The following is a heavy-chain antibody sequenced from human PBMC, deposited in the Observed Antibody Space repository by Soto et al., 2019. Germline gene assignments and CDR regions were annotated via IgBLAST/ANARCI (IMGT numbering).Heavy chain of an antibody. CDR1: GGSISGYY. CDR3: ARTQGVSYSYGMDV. V-gene: IGHV4-59*01. CDR2: IFYTGSA. Sequence: SETLSLTCAISGGSISGYYWSWIRQPPGKGLEWIGYIFYTGSATYNPSLKSRVTISGDTSKNQFSLNLSAVTAADTAVYYCARTQGVSYSYGMDVWGQGTTVTVSS. J-gene: IGHJ6*02.